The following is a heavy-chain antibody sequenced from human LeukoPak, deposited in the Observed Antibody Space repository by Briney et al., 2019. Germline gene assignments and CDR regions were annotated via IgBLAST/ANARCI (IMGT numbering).Heavy chain of an antibody. D-gene: IGHD3-16*01. J-gene: IGHJ4*02. CDR3: ARGGHSSFDY. CDR1: GFTFSNFW. CDR2: ITSDGSNI. V-gene: IGHV3-74*01. Sequence: PGGSLRLSCAASGFTFSNFWLHWVRQVPGMGLEWVSRITSDGSNINYADSVQGRFTISRDNAKNTLYLQMNSLRAEDTAVYYCARGGHSSFDYWGQGALVTVSS.